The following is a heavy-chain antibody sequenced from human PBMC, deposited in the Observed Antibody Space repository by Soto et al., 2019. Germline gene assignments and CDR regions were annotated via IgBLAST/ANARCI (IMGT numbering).Heavy chain of an antibody. CDR2: ISGSGGST. J-gene: IGHJ6*02. CDR3: AKGIIRYCSSTSCYSDYYGMDV. V-gene: IGHV3-23*01. D-gene: IGHD2-2*01. CDR1: GFTFSSYA. Sequence: GGSLRLSCAASGFTFSSYAMSWVRQAPGKGLEWVSAISGSGGSTYYADSVKGRFTISRDNSKNTLYLQMNSLRAEDTAVYYCAKGIIRYCSSTSCYSDYYGMDVWSQGTTVTVSS.